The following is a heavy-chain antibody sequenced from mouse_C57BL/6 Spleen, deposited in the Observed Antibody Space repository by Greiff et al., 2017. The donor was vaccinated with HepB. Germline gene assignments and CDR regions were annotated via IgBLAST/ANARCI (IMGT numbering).Heavy chain of an antibody. CDR3: VRQDSIYYEYDWFAY. CDR2: IRSKSNNYAT. CDR1: GFSFNTYA. J-gene: IGHJ3*01. D-gene: IGHD2-4*01. V-gene: IGHV10-1*01. Sequence: EVQGVESGGGLVQPKGSLKLSCAASGFSFNTYAMNWVRQAPGKGLEWVARIRSKSNNYATYDADSVKDRFTISRDDSESMLYLQMNTLKTEDTAMYYCVRQDSIYYEYDWFAYWGQGTLVTVSA.